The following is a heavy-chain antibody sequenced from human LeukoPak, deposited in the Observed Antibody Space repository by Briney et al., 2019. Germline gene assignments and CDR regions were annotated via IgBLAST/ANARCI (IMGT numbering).Heavy chain of an antibody. J-gene: IGHJ5*02. D-gene: IGHD3-3*01. V-gene: IGHV1-69*05. CDR1: GGTFSSYA. CDR3: ARAIFGVVNWFDP. Sequence: SVKVSCKASGGTFSSYAISWVRQAPGQGLEWMGGIIPIFGTANYAQKFQGRVTITTDESTSTAYMELSSLRSEDTAVYYCARAIFGVVNWFDPWGQGTLATVSS. CDR2: IIPIFGTA.